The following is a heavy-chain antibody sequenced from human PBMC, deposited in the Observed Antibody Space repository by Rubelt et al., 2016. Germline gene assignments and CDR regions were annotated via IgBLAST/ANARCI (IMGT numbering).Heavy chain of an antibody. CDR2: LWFDGSNE. V-gene: IGHV3-33*03. D-gene: IGHD2-2*01. CDR3: ARHPGDIVVVPAAHFDY. J-gene: IGHJ4*02. Sequence: VAHLWFDGSNEDYAESVKGRFTISRDNAKNSLYLQMNSLRAEDTAVYYCARHPGDIVVVPAAHFDYWGQGTLVTVSS.